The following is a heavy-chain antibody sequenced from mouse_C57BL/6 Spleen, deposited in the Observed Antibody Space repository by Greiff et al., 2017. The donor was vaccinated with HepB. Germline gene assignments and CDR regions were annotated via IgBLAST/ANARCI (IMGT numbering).Heavy chain of an antibody. CDR3: ARDDGHPVWYFDV. Sequence: QVQLKQSGPELVKPGASVKLSCKASGYTFTSYDINWVKQRPGQGLEWIGWIYPRDGSTKYNEKLKGKATLTVDTSPSTAYMELHSLKSEDSSVYFCARDDGHPVWYFDVWGTGTTVTVSS. V-gene: IGHV1-85*01. CDR2: IYPRDGST. J-gene: IGHJ1*03. D-gene: IGHD2-3*01. CDR1: GYTFTSYD.